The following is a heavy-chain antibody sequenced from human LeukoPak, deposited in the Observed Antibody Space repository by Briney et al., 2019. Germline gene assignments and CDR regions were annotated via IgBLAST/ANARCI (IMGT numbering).Heavy chain of an antibody. CDR3: ARAPFYYYGMDV. Sequence: PGGSLRLSCAASGFTFTNYAMNWVRQAPGKGLEWVSSISGSGDDTSYADSVKGRFTISRDNSKNTLYLQMNSLRAEDTAVYYCARAPFYYYGMDVWGQGTTVTVSS. CDR1: GFTFTNYA. J-gene: IGHJ6*02. CDR2: ISGSGDDT. V-gene: IGHV3-23*01.